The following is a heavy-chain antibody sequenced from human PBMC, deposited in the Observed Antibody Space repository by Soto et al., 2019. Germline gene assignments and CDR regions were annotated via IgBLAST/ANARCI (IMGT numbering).Heavy chain of an antibody. CDR1: GGTFSSYT. J-gene: IGHJ6*02. Sequence: AASVKVSCKASGGTFSSYTIIWVRQAPGQGLEWMGRISTYNGNTNYPQSLQGRLTMTTDTSTTTAYMELRSLRSDDTAVYYCARDPYHVLMVNAPNLYGMDVWGQGTTVTVSS. V-gene: IGHV1-18*01. CDR2: ISTYNGNT. D-gene: IGHD2-8*01. CDR3: ARDPYHVLMVNAPNLYGMDV.